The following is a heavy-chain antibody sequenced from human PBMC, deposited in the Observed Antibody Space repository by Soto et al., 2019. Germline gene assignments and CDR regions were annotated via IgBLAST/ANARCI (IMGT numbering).Heavy chain of an antibody. J-gene: IGHJ4*02. V-gene: IGHV3-30-3*01. D-gene: IGHD1-26*01. Sequence: QVQLVESGGGVVQPGRSLRLSCAASGFTFSSYAMHWVRQAPGKGLEWVAVISYDGSNKYYADSVKGRFTISRDNSKNTLYLQMNSLRAEDTAVYYCARDLRTELEWGSYYFDYWGQGTLVTVSS. CDR1: GFTFSSYA. CDR2: ISYDGSNK. CDR3: ARDLRTELEWGSYYFDY.